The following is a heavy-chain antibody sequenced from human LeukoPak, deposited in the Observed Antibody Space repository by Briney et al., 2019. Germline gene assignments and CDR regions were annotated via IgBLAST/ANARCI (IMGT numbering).Heavy chain of an antibody. J-gene: IGHJ5*02. V-gene: IGHV4-39*01. CDR2: IYYSGST. Sequence: SETLSLTCTVSGGSISSSSYYWGWIRQPPGKGLEWIGSIYYSGSTYYNPSLKSRVTISVDTSKNQFSLKLSSVTAADTAVYYCARHVSSHGPSHIGFDPWGQGTLVTVSS. D-gene: IGHD6-13*01. CDR1: GGSISSSSYY. CDR3: ARHVSSHGPSHIGFDP.